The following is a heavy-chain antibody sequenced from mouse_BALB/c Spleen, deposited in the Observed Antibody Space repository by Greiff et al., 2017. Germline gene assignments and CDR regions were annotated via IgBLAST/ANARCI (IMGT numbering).Heavy chain of an antibody. Sequence: VQGVESGPGLVAPSQSLSITCTVSGFSLTSYGVHWVRQPPGKGLEWLGVIWAGGSTNYNSALMSRLSISKDNSKSQVFLKMNSLQTDDTAMYYCARDYYRYDVAYWGQGTLVTVSA. J-gene: IGHJ3*01. D-gene: IGHD2-14*01. CDR1: GFSLTSYG. CDR2: IWAGGST. V-gene: IGHV2-9*02. CDR3: ARDYYRYDVAY.